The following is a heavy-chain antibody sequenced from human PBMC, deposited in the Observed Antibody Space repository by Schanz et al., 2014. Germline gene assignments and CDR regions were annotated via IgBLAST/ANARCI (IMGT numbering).Heavy chain of an antibody. CDR3: AKGFGGYDLVLDY. Sequence: QVQLVESGGGVVQPGGSLRLSCAASGFTFTNLGMHWVRRAPGKGLEWVAFIRYDGSNQYYADSVKGRFTISRDNSKNTLSLQMNSLXXXXXXXYYCAKGFGGYDLVLDYWGQGTLVTVSS. CDR1: GFTFTNLG. J-gene: IGHJ4*02. CDR2: IRYDGSNQ. D-gene: IGHD5-12*01. V-gene: IGHV3-30*02.